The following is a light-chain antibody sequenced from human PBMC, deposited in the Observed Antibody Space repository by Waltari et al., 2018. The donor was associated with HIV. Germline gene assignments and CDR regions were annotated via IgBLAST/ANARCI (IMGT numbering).Light chain of an antibody. J-gene: IGLJ2*01. CDR1: SSDVGGYNF. V-gene: IGLV2-8*01. Sequence: QSALTQPRSVSGSPGQSVTISCTGTSSDVGGYNFVSWYQQHPGKAPKFIIYEVNKRPSGVPSRFSGSKSGNTASLTVSGLQAEDEADYYCSSYGGSDNRVVFGGGTKLTVL. CDR3: SSYGGSDNRVV. CDR2: EVN.